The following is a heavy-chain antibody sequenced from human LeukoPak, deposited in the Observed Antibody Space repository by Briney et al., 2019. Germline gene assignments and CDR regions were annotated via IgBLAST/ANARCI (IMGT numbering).Heavy chain of an antibody. CDR1: GGSISSYY. Sequence: SETLSLTCTVSGGSISSYYWGWIRQPPGKGLEWIGSIYYSGSTYYNPSLKSRVTISVDTSKNQFSLKLSSVTAADTAVYYCARDVTYYYDTQGAFDIWGQGTMVTVSS. CDR3: ARDVTYYYDTQGAFDI. V-gene: IGHV4-39*07. J-gene: IGHJ3*02. D-gene: IGHD3-22*01. CDR2: IYYSGST.